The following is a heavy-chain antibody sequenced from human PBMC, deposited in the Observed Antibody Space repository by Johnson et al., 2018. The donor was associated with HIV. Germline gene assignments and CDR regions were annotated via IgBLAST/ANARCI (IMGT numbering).Heavy chain of an antibody. D-gene: IGHD6-13*01. CDR3: AKDFGSSSWHAFDV. V-gene: IGHV3-30*18. Sequence: HVQLVESGGGVVQPGRSLRLSCAASGFTFSSYGMHWVRQAPGKGLEWVAVISYHGGTKYSADSVKGRFTISRDNSKNTLYLQMNNLRAEDTSVYYCAKDFGSSSWHAFDVWGQGTMVTVSS. CDR2: ISYHGGTK. CDR1: GFTFSSYG. J-gene: IGHJ3*01.